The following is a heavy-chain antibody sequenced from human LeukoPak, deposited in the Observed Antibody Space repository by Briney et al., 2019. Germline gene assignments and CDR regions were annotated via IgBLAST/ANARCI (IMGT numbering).Heavy chain of an antibody. CDR1: GFTFSSDG. CDR3: ARAMSRGYSSSIDP. V-gene: IGHV3-33*01. J-gene: IGHJ5*02. CDR2: IWYDGSNK. D-gene: IGHD6-6*01. Sequence: GRSLRLSCAAPGFTFSSDGMHWGREGPGKGGGWGAVIWYDGSNKYYADSGKGRFTIPRENPKTPLYLQMTSLRAEDTAVYYCARAMSRGYSSSIDPWGQGTLVTVSS.